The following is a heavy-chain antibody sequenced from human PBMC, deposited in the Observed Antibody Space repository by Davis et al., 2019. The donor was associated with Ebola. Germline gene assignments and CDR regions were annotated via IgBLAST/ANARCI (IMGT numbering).Heavy chain of an antibody. D-gene: IGHD1/OR15-1a*01. J-gene: IGHJ4*02. CDR3: FQTRALKEHPEY. Sequence: GESLKISCAASRFTFSDYSMNWVRQAPGKGLEWVAGIGVGGGNSFYGESVKGQFTISRDDSKNTLYLQMNSLREDDTAVYYCFQTRALKEHPEYWGLGTLVIVSS. CDR1: RFTFSDYS. V-gene: IGHV3-23*01. CDR2: IGVGGGNS.